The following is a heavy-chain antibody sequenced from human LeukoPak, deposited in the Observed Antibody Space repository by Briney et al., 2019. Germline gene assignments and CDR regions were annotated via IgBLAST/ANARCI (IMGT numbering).Heavy chain of an antibody. Sequence: SEILSLTCSVSGASISTSGYYWGRIRQPPGKGLEWIGCTFYGGSTYYNPSLKSRVTISVDTSKNQFSLKLSSVTAADTAVFYCARHALGVAGSGGEFDYWGQGTLVTVSS. CDR3: ARHALGVAGSGGEFDY. J-gene: IGHJ4*02. D-gene: IGHD6-19*01. CDR1: GASISTSGYY. CDR2: TFYGGST. V-gene: IGHV4-39*01.